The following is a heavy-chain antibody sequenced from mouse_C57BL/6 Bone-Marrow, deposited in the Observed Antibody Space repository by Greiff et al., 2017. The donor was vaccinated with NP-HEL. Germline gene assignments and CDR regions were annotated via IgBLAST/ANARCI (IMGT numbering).Heavy chain of an antibody. J-gene: IGHJ3*01. CDR2: ISSGGDYI. Sequence: EVMLVESGEGLVKPGGSLKLSCAASGFTFSSYAMSWVRQTPEKRLEWVAYISSGGDYIYYADTVKGRFTISRDNARNTLYLQMSSLKSEDTAMYYCTRDTYSNYNAYWGQGTLVTVSA. D-gene: IGHD2-5*01. V-gene: IGHV5-9-1*02. CDR1: GFTFSSYA. CDR3: TRDTYSNYNAY.